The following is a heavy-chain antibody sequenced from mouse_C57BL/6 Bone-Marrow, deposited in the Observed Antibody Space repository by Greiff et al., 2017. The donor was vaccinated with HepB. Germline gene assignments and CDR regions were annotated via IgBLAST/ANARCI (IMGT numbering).Heavy chain of an antibody. J-gene: IGHJ1*03. D-gene: IGHD1-1*01. Sequence: QVQLQQSGAELVRPGTSVKMSCKASGYTFTNYWIGWAKQRPGHGLEWIGDIYPGGGYTNYNEKFKGKATLTADKSSSTAYMQFSSLTSEDSAIYYCAYYGSSPYWYFDVWGTGTTVTVSS. V-gene: IGHV1-63*01. CDR1: GYTFTNYW. CDR2: IYPGGGYT. CDR3: AYYGSSPYWYFDV.